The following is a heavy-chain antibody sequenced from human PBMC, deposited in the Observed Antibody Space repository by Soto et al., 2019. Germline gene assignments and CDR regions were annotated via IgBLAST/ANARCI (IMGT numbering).Heavy chain of an antibody. Sequence: SVKVSFKASGGPFSSYAISLVRQAPGQGLEWMGGIIPIFGTANYAQKFHGRVTITADKSTSTAYMELSSLRSEDTAVYYCARSHAGDCSGGSCYSAFDYWGQGTLVTVSS. CDR2: IIPIFGTA. CDR1: GGPFSSYA. V-gene: IGHV1-69*06. D-gene: IGHD2-15*01. J-gene: IGHJ4*02. CDR3: ARSHAGDCSGGSCYSAFDY.